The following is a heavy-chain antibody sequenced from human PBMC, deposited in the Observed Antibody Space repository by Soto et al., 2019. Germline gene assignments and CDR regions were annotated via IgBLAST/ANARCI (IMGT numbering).Heavy chain of an antibody. CDR2: IWYDGSNK. D-gene: IGHD3-16*01. V-gene: IGHV3-33*01. Sequence: GGSLRLSCAASGFTFSSYGMHWVRQAPGKGLEWVAVIWYDGSNKYYADSVKGRFTISRDNSKKTLYLQMNSLRAEDTAVYYCARDPTPMAEFYDYLTHWGQGTLVTVSS. J-gene: IGHJ4*02. CDR3: ARDPTPMAEFYDYLTH. CDR1: GFTFSSYG.